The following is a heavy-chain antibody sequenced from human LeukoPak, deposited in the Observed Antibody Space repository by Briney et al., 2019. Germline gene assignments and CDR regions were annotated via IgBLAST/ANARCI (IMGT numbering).Heavy chain of an antibody. J-gene: IGHJ4*02. Sequence: GGSLRLSCAASGFTFSVYWMHWVRQAPGKGLVWVSLIKSDGSSAMYADSVKGRFSISRDNAKNTLYLQMNSLRAEDTAVYFCARELASAAFDYWGQGTPLTVSS. D-gene: IGHD5-12*01. CDR2: IKSDGSSA. CDR3: ARELASAAFDY. V-gene: IGHV3-74*03. CDR1: GFTFSVYW.